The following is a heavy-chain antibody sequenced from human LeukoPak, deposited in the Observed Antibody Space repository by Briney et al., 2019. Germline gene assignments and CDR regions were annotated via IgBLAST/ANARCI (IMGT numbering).Heavy chain of an antibody. CDR2: IKSDGSST. D-gene: IGHD1-1*01. CDR3: AKDHTTYLDAFDI. V-gene: IGHV3-74*01. CDR1: GFTFSSYW. J-gene: IGHJ3*02. Sequence: GGSLRLSCAASGFTFSSYWMHWVRQAPGKGLVWVSSIKSDGSSTSYADSVKGRLTISRDNARNTLYLQMNSLRTEDTAVYYCAKDHTTYLDAFDIWGQGTMVTVSS.